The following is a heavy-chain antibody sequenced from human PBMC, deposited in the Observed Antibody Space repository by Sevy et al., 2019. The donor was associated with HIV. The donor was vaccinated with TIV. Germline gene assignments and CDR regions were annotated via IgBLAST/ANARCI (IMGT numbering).Heavy chain of an antibody. D-gene: IGHD6-13*01. V-gene: IGHV3-49*03. Sequence: GGSLRLSCTASGFTFGDYAMSWFRQAPGKGLEWVGFIRSKAYGGTTEYAASVKGRFTISRDDSKSIAYLQMNSLKTEDTAVYYCNRGALVAVAGTLFDYWGQGTLVTVSS. CDR2: IRSKAYGGTT. J-gene: IGHJ4*02. CDR1: GFTFGDYA. CDR3: NRGALVAVAGTLFDY.